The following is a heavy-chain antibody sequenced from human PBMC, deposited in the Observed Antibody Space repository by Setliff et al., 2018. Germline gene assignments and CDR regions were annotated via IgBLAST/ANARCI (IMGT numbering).Heavy chain of an antibody. V-gene: IGHV1-2*02. CDR2: INPRTGVT. D-gene: IGHD3-10*01. Sequence: ASVKVSCKASGYAFTGHYIHWVRQAPGQGLEWMGWINPRTGVTNYARKFQGRVTMTRDTSITTVYMDLSRLKSDDTAVYHCARGTDYHGSGSYWAKDVWGKGTTVTVSS. CDR3: ARGTDYHGSGSYWAKDV. CDR1: GYAFTGHY. J-gene: IGHJ6*04.